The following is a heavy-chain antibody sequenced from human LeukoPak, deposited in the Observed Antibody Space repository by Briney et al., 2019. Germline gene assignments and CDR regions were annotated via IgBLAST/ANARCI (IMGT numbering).Heavy chain of an antibody. Sequence: GGSLRLSCAASGFTFRRYWMSWVRQAPGKGLEWVGNINEDESKEYYMDSVKGRFTISRDNAKNSLYLQMNSLRDEDTAVYYCARGKIGYYYGDYDGYWGQGTLVTVSS. V-gene: IGHV3-7*02. CDR2: INEDESKE. J-gene: IGHJ4*02. CDR1: GFTFRRYW. D-gene: IGHD4-17*01. CDR3: ARGKIGYYYGDYDGY.